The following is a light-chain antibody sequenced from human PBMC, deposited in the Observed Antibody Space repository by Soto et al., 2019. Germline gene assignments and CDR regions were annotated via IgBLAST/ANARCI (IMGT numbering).Light chain of an antibody. CDR2: LNSDGSH. V-gene: IGLV4-69*01. Sequence: PVLTQSPSASASLGASVKLTCTLSSGHSSYAIAWHQQQPEKGPRYLMKLNSDGSHSKGDGIPDRFSGSSSGAERYLTISSLQSEDEADYYCQTWGTGIIGVFGGGTKLTVL. CDR3: QTWGTGIIGV. CDR1: SGHSSYA. J-gene: IGLJ2*01.